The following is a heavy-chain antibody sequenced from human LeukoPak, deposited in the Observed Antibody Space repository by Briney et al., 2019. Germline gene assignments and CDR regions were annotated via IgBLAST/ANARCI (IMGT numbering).Heavy chain of an antibody. V-gene: IGHV3-21*01. D-gene: IGHD2-21*02. CDR2: ISSSSSYI. CDR3: ARDPYCGGDCSEYFQH. J-gene: IGHJ1*01. CDR1: GFTFSSYS. Sequence: PGGSLRLSCAASGFTFSSYSMNWVRQAPGKGLEWVSSISSSSSYIYYADSVKGRFTISRDNAKNSLYLQMNSLRADDTAVYYCARDPYCGGDCSEYFQHWGQGTLVTVSS.